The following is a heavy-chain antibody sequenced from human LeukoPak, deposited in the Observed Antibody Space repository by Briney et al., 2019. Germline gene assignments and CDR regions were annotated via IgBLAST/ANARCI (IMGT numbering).Heavy chain of an antibody. Sequence: SETLSLTCTVSGGSISSYYWSWIRQPPGKGLEWIGYIYYSGSTNYNPSLKSRVTISVDTSKNQFSLKLSSVTAADTAVYYCARVSDSSGYSSWGQGTLVTVSS. CDR1: GGSISSYY. D-gene: IGHD3-22*01. V-gene: IGHV4-59*01. CDR3: ARVSDSSGYSS. CDR2: IYYSGST. J-gene: IGHJ5*02.